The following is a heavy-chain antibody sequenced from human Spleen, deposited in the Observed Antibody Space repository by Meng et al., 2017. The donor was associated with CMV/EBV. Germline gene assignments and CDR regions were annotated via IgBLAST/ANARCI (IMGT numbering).Heavy chain of an antibody. CDR2: IKQDGSEK. D-gene: IGHD2-2*01. V-gene: IGHV3-7*01. CDR3: ARDPRVKSYVVVPAASDY. CDR1: GFTFNTYW. J-gene: IGHJ4*02. Sequence: GGSLRLSCVASGFTFNTYWMSWVRQAPGKGLEWVANIKQDGSEKYYVGSVKGRFTISRDNAKNLLYLQMNSLRAEDTAVYYCARDPRVKSYVVVPAASDYWGQGTMVTVSS.